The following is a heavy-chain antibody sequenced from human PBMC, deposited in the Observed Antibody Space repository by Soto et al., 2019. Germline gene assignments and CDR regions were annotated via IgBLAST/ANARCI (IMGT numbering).Heavy chain of an antibody. J-gene: IGHJ6*02. CDR2: INSDGSST. Sequence: PGGSLRLSCAASGFTFSSHWMHWVRQAPGKGLVWVSRINSDGSSTSYADSVKGRFTISRDNAKNTLYLQMNSLRAEDTAVYYCARGSMVGDPPLYYGMDVWGQGTTVTVSS. CDR3: ARGSMVGDPPLYYGMDV. V-gene: IGHV3-74*01. CDR1: GFTFSSHW. D-gene: IGHD3-10*02.